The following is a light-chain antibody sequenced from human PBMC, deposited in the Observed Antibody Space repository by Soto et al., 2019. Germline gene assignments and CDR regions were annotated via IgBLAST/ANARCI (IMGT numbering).Light chain of an antibody. V-gene: IGKV1-39*01. Sequence: DIQMTHSPSSLSASVGDRVRITCLASQSISDYLNWYQQRPGEAPKLLIYAASRLHSGVPSRFSGSGSGTDFTLTISSLQPEDFATYYCQHYNSYSEAFGQGTKVDTK. CDR3: QHYNSYSEA. CDR1: QSISDY. J-gene: IGKJ1*01. CDR2: AAS.